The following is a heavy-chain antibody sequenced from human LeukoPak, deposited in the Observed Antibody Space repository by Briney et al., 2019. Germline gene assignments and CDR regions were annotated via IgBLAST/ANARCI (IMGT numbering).Heavy chain of an antibody. CDR3: AKDLDGDEGYYYFDY. D-gene: IGHD4-17*01. J-gene: IGHJ4*02. V-gene: IGHV3-64D*06. CDR2: ISSNGGST. Sequence: GGSLRLSCSASGFTFSSYAMHWVRQAPGKGLEYVSAISSNGGSTYYADSVKGRFTISRDNSKNTLYLQMSSLRAEDTAVYYCAKDLDGDEGYYYFDYWGQGTLVTVSS. CDR1: GFTFSSYA.